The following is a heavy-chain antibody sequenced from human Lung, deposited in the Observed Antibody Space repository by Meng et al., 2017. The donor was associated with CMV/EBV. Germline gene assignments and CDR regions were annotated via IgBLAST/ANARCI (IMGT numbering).Heavy chain of an antibody. CDR2: IYSDGIST. D-gene: IGHD3-10*01. Sequence: GGSXRLSCAVSGINLNTYWMHWVRQVPGKGLVWLSRIYSDGISTRYADSVKGRFTISRDNTNNTLYLQMNGLRAEDTAVYYCAREPGRGAFDVWRQGTKVTV. J-gene: IGHJ3*01. CDR1: GINLNTYW. V-gene: IGHV3-74*01. CDR3: AREPGRGAFDV.